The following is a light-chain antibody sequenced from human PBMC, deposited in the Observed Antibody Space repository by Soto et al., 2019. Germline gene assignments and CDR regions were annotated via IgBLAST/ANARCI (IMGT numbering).Light chain of an antibody. CDR2: GAS. CDR3: QQYGSSLGYT. Sequence: EIVLTQSPGTLSLSPGERATLSCRASQSVSSSYLAWYQQKPGQAPRPLIYGASSRATGIPDRFSGSGSGTDFTLTISRLEPEDFAVYYCQQYGSSLGYTFGQGTKLELK. CDR1: QSVSSSY. J-gene: IGKJ2*01. V-gene: IGKV3-20*01.